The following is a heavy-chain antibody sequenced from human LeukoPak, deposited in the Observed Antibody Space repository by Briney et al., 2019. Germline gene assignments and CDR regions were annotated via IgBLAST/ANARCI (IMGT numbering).Heavy chain of an antibody. J-gene: IGHJ6*03. Sequence: SETLSLTCAVYGGSFSNYYWNWIRQPPGKGLEWLGEINDNGRANYNPYLMSRVTVSVDTSKNQFSLRLTSVTATDTAVYDCARRWNYGRNYYIDVWGKGATVSVSS. V-gene: IGHV4-34*01. CDR3: ARRWNYGRNYYIDV. CDR1: GGSFSNYY. D-gene: IGHD1-7*01. CDR2: INDNGRA.